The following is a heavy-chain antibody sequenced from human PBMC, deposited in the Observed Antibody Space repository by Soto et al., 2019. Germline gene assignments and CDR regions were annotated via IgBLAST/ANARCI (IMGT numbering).Heavy chain of an antibody. V-gene: IGHV4-34*01. Sequence: SETLSLTCAVYGGSFSGYYWSWIRQPPGKGLEWIGEINHSGSTNYNPSLKSRVTISVDTSKNQFSLKLSSVTAADTAVYYCARASIYYAYGSGSYNPFLDYWGQGTLVTVSS. D-gene: IGHD3-10*01. CDR3: ARASIYYAYGSGSYNPFLDY. CDR1: GGSFSGYY. J-gene: IGHJ4*02. CDR2: INHSGST.